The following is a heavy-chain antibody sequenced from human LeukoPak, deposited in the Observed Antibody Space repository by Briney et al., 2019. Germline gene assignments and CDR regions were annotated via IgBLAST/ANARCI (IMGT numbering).Heavy chain of an antibody. J-gene: IGHJ4*02. V-gene: IGHV3-21*04. CDR3: AKDINYDIPFDY. D-gene: IGHD3-22*01. CDR2: IRSSSTYK. CDR1: GFTFSGYT. Sequence: MAGGSLRLSCAASGFTFSGYTMNWVRQAPGKGLEWVSSIRSSSTYKYYADSVKGRFTISRDNSKNTLYLQMNSLRAEDTAVYYCAKDINYDIPFDYWGQGTLVTVSS.